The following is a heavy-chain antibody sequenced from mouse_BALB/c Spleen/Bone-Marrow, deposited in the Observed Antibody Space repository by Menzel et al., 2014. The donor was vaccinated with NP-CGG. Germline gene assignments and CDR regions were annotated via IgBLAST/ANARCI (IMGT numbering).Heavy chain of an antibody. V-gene: IGHV1-61*01. CDR1: GYSFTSYW. CDR3: ARDYDGYYAMDY. D-gene: IGHD2-4*01. CDR2: IHPSDSET. Sequence: VKLVESGAELMRPGASVKLSCKASGYSFTSYWMNWVKQRPGQGLEWIGMIHPSDSETRLNQKFKDKATLTVDKSSSTAYMQLSSPTSEDSAVYYCARDYDGYYAMDYWGQGPSVTVSS. J-gene: IGHJ4*01.